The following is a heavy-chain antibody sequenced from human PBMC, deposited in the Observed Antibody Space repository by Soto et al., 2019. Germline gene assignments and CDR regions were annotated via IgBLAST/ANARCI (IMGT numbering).Heavy chain of an antibody. CDR2: INPNSGGT. CDR3: ARENTPVAGRDFYYYYTMDV. Sequence: ASVKVSCKASGYTFIDYYMHWVRQAPGQGLQWVGWINPNSGGTNYAQKFQGRVTMTRDTSIGTAYMELSRLRSDDTAVYYCARENTPVAGRDFYYYYTMDVWGQGTTVTV. CDR1: GYTFIDYY. V-gene: IGHV1-2*02. J-gene: IGHJ6*02. D-gene: IGHD6-19*01.